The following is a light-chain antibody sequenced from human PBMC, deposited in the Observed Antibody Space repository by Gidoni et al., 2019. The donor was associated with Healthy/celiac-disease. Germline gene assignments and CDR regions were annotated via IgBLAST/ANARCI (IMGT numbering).Light chain of an antibody. CDR1: SLRSYY. CDR3: NSRDSSGNHHVV. V-gene: IGLV3-19*01. Sequence: SSELTQDPAVSVAVGQTVRITCQGDSLRSYYASWYQQKPGQAPVLVIYGKNNRPSGIPDRFSGSSSGNTASLTITGAQAEDEADYYCNSRDSSGNHHVVFGGGTKLTVL. J-gene: IGLJ2*01. CDR2: GKN.